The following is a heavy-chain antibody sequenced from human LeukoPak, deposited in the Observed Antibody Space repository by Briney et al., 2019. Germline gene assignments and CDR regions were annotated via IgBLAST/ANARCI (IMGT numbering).Heavy chain of an antibody. CDR3: ATIGDRRTGELYRIDY. Sequence: GGSLRLSASAARFTCSSCAMHRFRQAPGKGLEWVAVVSYDGSNKYYADSVTGRFTISRDNSKNTLFLQMNSLRAEDAAVYYCATIGDRRTGELYRIDYWGQGTLVTVSS. CDR1: RFTCSSCA. CDR2: VSYDGSNK. J-gene: IGHJ4*02. D-gene: IGHD7-27*01. V-gene: IGHV3-30-3*01.